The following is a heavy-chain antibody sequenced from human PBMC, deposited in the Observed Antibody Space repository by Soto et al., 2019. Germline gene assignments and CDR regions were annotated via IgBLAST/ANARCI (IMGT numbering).Heavy chain of an antibody. J-gene: IGHJ6*02. V-gene: IGHV3-7*01. CDR1: GFTFSSYW. CDR2: IKQDGSEK. Sequence: GGSLRLSCAASGFTFSSYWMSWVRQAPGKGLEWVANIKQDGSEKYYVDSVKGRFTISRDNAKNSLYLQMNSLRAEDTVVYYCARDSRYVWGSYRYYYYGMDVWGQGTTVTVSS. CDR3: ARDSRYVWGSYRYYYYGMDV. D-gene: IGHD3-16*02.